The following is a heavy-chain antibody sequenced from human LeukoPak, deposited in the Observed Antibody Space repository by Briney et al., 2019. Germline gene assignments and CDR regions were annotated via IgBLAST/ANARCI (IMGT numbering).Heavy chain of an antibody. D-gene: IGHD2-15*01. J-gene: IGHJ4*02. CDR3: AREGGFCFGDTCRFFDF. CDR2: ISSSRSYI. CDR1: GFTFSTSS. Sequence: GGSLRLSCAASGFTFSTSSLNWVRQAPGKGLEWVSSISSSRSYIYYADSVKGRFTISRDNAKNSLYLQMNSLGAEDTAVYYCAREGGFCFGDTCRFFDFWGQGTLDTVSS. V-gene: IGHV3-21*01.